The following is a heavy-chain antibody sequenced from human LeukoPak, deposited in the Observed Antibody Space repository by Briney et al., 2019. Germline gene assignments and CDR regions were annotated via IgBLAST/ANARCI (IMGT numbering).Heavy chain of an antibody. D-gene: IGHD3-10*01. J-gene: IGHJ6*03. V-gene: IGHV4-4*02. CDR3: ARLIGELWFGDYYYYYMDV. CDR1: GGSISSSNW. CDR2: INHSGST. Sequence: SETLSLTCAVSGGSISSSNWWSWVRQPPGKGLEWIGEINHSGSTNYNPSLKSRVTISVDTSKNQFSLKLSSVTAADTAVYYCARLIGELWFGDYYYYYMDVWGKGTTVTISS.